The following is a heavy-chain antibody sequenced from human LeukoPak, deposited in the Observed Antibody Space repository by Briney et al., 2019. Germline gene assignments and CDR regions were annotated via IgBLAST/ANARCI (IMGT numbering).Heavy chain of an antibody. CDR2: IYYSGST. J-gene: IGHJ5*02. CDR3: ARDLSSAGYSYGYLGP. D-gene: IGHD5-18*01. CDR1: GGSISSGGYY. Sequence: KPSETLSLTCTVSGGSISSGGYYWSWIRQHPGKGLEWIGYIYYSGSTNYNPSLKSRVTISVDTSKNQFSLKLSSVTAADTAVYYCARDLSSAGYSYGYLGPWGQGTLVTVSS. V-gene: IGHV4-61*08.